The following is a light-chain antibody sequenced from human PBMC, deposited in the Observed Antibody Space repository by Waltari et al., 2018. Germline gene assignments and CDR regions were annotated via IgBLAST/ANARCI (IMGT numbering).Light chain of an antibody. J-gene: IGLJ3*02. CDR1: SSDVGGYNY. V-gene: IGLV2-14*01. CDR3: SSYSTSTTLGV. CDR2: DVS. Sequence: QSALTQPASVSGSPGQSITISCTGTSSDVGGYNYVSWYQQHPGKAPKLMIYDVSNRPSGVSNRFSGSKSGNTASLTISGLQDEDEADYYCSSYSTSTTLGVFGGGTKLTVL.